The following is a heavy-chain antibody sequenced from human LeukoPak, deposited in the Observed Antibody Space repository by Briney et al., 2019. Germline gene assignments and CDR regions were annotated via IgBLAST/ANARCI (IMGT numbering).Heavy chain of an antibody. CDR1: GGSISNYY. D-gene: IGHD5-18*01. CDR3: ARTTEGGYTYNYFYYYYMDV. V-gene: IGHV4-59*01. CDR2: IYYSGST. Sequence: SETLSLTCTVSGGSISNYYWNWIRQPPGKGLEWIGYIYYSGSTNYNPSLKSRISISVDTPKNQFSLKLSSVTAADTAVYYCARTTEGGYTYNYFYYYYMDVWGKGTTVTISS. J-gene: IGHJ6*03.